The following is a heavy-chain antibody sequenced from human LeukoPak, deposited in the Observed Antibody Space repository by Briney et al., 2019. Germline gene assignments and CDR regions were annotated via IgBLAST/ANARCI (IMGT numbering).Heavy chain of an antibody. CDR3: AREGPIVGATHLVDY. J-gene: IGHJ4*02. Sequence: ASVKVLCNAYGYTYTDYYMHWARQASGQALEWMIWINPNSGGTNYAQKFQGRVTMTRDTSISTAYMELSRLRSDDTAVYYCAREGPIVGATHLVDYWGQGTLVTVSS. D-gene: IGHD1-26*01. CDR2: INPNSGGT. V-gene: IGHV1-2*02. CDR1: GYTYTDYY.